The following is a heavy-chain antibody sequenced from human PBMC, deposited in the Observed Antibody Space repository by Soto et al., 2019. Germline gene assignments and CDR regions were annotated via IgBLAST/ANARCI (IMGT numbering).Heavy chain of an antibody. J-gene: IGHJ6*02. V-gene: IGHV4-4*07. Sequence: SETLSLTCSVSGGSMRSYYWHWLRQPAGKGLEWIGRIYSRGDTNYNPSVKSRVTMSVDTSKNEFSLRLNSVTAADTAVYYCAGIGEDVYYGMDVWGQGTTVA. CDR3: AGIGEDVYYGMDV. D-gene: IGHD2-21*01. CDR1: GGSMRSYY. CDR2: IYSRGDT.